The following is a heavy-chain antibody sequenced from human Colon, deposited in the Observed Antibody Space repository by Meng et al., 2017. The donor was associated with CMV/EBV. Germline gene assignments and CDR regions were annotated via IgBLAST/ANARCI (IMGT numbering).Heavy chain of an antibody. V-gene: IGHV3-33*06. CDR2: IWYDGSNK. J-gene: IGHJ6*02. CDR3: AKDQRQRVYYNGMDV. Sequence: GESLKISCAASGFTFRDYGIHWVRQAPGKGLEWVAVIWYDGSNKYYEDSVKGRFTISRDNSKNTLYLQMNSLRAEDTAVYYCAKDQRQRVYYNGMDVWGQGTTVTVSS. CDR1: GFTFRDYG. D-gene: IGHD6-25*01.